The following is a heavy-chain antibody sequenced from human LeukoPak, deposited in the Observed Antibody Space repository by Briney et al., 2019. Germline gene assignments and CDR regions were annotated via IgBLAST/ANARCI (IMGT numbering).Heavy chain of an antibody. CDR3: ARGLGREFDY. Sequence: SPGGSLRLSCAASGFTFTIYTINWIRQAPGKGLEWVSGINWNGGSTGYADSVKGRFTISRDNAKNSLYLQMNSLRAEDTALYHCARGLGREFDYWGQGTLVTVSS. V-gene: IGHV3-20*01. CDR1: GFTFTIYT. J-gene: IGHJ4*02. CDR2: INWNGGST.